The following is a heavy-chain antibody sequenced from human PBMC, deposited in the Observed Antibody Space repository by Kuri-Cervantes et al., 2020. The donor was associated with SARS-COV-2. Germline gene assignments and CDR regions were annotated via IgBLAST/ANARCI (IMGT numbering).Heavy chain of an antibody. CDR1: GGSISSSSYY. CDR3: ARSRAMIVAQADAFDI. D-gene: IGHD3-22*01. V-gene: IGHV4-39*01. CDR2: IYYSGST. Sequence: ESLKISCTVSGGSISSSSYYWGWIRQPPGKGLEWIGSIYYSGSTYYNPSLKSRVTIPVDTSKNQFSLKLSSVTAADTAVYYCARSRAMIVAQADAFDIWGQGTMVTVSS. J-gene: IGHJ3*02.